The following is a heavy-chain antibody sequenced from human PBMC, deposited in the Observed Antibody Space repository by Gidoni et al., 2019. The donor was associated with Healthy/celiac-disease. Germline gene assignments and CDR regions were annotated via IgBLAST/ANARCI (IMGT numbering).Heavy chain of an antibody. CDR2: IRAYNVNT. CDR3: ARDQANSSGLYYFDY. Sequence: QRQLVQSGAEVKKPGASVKVSCKAPGETFTSYGISWVRQDTGQGLEWSGWIRAYNVNTNYAQKLQGRVNMTTAKATSTAYMELRSLRSDDTAVYYCARDQANSSGLYYFDYWGQGTLVTVSS. V-gene: IGHV1-18*01. J-gene: IGHJ4*02. CDR1: GETFTSYG. D-gene: IGHD6-19*01.